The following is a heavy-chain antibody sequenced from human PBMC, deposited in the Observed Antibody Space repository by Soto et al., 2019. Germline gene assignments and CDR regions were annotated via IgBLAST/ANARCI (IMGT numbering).Heavy chain of an antibody. D-gene: IGHD3-3*01. CDR3: ARIGYDFWSGYYYYYYGMYV. V-gene: IGHV4-39*01. CDR2: IYYSGST. CDR1: CGSISSSSYY. J-gene: IGHJ6*02. Sequence: SETLSLTCTVSCGSISSSSYYWGWIRQPPGKGLEWIGSIYYSGSTYYSPSLKSRVTISVDTSKNQFSLKLSSVTAADTAVYYCARIGYDFWSGYYYYYYGMYVWGQGTTVTVS.